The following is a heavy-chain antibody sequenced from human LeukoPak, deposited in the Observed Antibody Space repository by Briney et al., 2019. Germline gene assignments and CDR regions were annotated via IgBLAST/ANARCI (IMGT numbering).Heavy chain of an antibody. J-gene: IGHJ3*02. CDR2: ISSSGSTI. CDR1: GFTFSDYY. V-gene: IGHV3-11*01. D-gene: IGHD2/OR15-2a*01. Sequence: GGSLRLSCAASGFTFSDYYMSWIRQAPGKGLEWVSYISSSGSTIYYADSVKGRFTISRDNAKNTLYLQMNSLRAEDTAVYYCAKHRPSFYGAFDIWGQGTMVTVSS. CDR3: AKHRPSFYGAFDI.